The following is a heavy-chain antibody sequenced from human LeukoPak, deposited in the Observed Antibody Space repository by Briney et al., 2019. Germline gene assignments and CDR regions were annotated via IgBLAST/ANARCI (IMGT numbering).Heavy chain of an antibody. Sequence: GPSGKFSCKASEATFASYAIAWVGRPPGQGLGWLGRIIPIFGIANYAQKFQGRVTITADKSTSTAYMELSSLRSEDTAVYYCARDLGPLRGGFWFDPWGQGTLVTVSS. CDR3: ARDLGPLRGGFWFDP. CDR2: IIPIFGIA. J-gene: IGHJ5*02. D-gene: IGHD3-16*01. CDR1: EATFASYA. V-gene: IGHV1-69*04.